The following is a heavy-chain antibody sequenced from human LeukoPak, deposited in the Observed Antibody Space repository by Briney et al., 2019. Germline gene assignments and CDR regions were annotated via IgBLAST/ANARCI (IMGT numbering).Heavy chain of an antibody. CDR3: ARALRRDEH. V-gene: IGHV1-8*01. D-gene: IGHD3-16*02. CDR2: MNPNSGDT. CDR1: GYTFTTYD. Sequence: ASVKVSCKASGYTFTTYDINWVRQATGQGLEWMGYMNPNSGDTGYAQKFQGRLTMTWDTSITTAYMELASLRSDDTAVYYCARALRRDEHWGQGTLVTVSS. J-gene: IGHJ1*01.